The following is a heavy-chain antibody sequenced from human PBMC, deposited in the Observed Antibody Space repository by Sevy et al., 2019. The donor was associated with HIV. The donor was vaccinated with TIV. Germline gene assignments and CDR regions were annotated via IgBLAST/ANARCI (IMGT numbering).Heavy chain of an antibody. J-gene: IGHJ4*02. CDR2: IHRGGLT. CDR1: EFSVSDNY. D-gene: IGHD6-6*01. Sequence: GGSLRLSCAASEFSVSDNYKSWVRLAPGKGPEWVSLIHRGGLTHYADSVKGRFTISRDNSKNTLYLQMNNLRVEDTAVYYCAKDVGIADRPAPFGHWGQGTLVTVSS. CDR3: AKDVGIADRPAPFGH. V-gene: IGHV3-53*01.